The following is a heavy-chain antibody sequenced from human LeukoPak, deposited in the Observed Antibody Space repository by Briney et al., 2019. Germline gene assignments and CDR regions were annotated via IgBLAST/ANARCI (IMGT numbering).Heavy chain of an antibody. V-gene: IGHV4-59*01. CDR1: GGSISSYY. CDR2: IYYSGST. Sequence: SETLSLTCTVSGGSISSYYWSWIRQPPGKGLEWIGYIYYSGSTNYNPSLKSRVTISVDTSKNLFSLKLSSVTAADTPVYYCARGGGGTRLLRYFDWLPGNWFDPWGQGTLVTVSS. D-gene: IGHD3-9*01. CDR3: ARGGGGTRLLRYFDWLPGNWFDP. J-gene: IGHJ5*02.